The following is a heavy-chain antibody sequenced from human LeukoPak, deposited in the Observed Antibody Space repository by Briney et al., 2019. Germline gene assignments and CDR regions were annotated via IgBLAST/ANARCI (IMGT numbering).Heavy chain of an antibody. J-gene: IGHJ3*02. Sequence: QSLSLTCAISGDGVSSNSAAWNWISQSPPRGLEWLGRTYYRSKWYNDYAVSVKSRITINPDTSKNQFSLQMNSVTPEDTAVYYCARAAIAVAGTADAFDIWGQGTMVTVSS. D-gene: IGHD6-19*01. CDR2: TYYRSKWYN. CDR1: GDGVSSNSAA. V-gene: IGHV6-1*01. CDR3: ARAAIAVAGTADAFDI.